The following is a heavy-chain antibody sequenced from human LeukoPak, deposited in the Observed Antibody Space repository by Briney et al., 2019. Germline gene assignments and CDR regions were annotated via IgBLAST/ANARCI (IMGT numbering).Heavy chain of an antibody. V-gene: IGHV3-7*01. Sequence: GGSLRLSCAASGFTFSNYYMSWVRQAPGKGLEWVANINQDGSEKYYVDSVKGRFTISRDNAKNSLYLQINSLRVEDTAVYYCTRTYYDILTGYNPYFDYWGQGILVTVSS. CDR1: GFTFSNYY. J-gene: IGHJ4*02. D-gene: IGHD3-9*01. CDR2: INQDGSEK. CDR3: TRTYYDILTGYNPYFDY.